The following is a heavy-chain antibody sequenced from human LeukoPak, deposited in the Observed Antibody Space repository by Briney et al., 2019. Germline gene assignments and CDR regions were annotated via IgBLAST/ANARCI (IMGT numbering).Heavy chain of an antibody. Sequence: GGSLRLSCAASGFTFSSYGMHWVRQAPGKGLEWVAVISYDGSNKYYADSVKGRFTISRDNSKNTLYLQMNSLRAEDTAVYYCAKDALSYYDFWSGYRPNYYYYGMDVWGQGTTVTVSS. CDR3: AKDALSYYDFWSGYRPNYYYYGMDV. J-gene: IGHJ6*02. CDR1: GFTFSSYG. D-gene: IGHD3-3*01. V-gene: IGHV3-30*18. CDR2: ISYDGSNK.